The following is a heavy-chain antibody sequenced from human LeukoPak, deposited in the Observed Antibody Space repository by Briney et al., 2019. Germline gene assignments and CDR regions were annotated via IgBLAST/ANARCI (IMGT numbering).Heavy chain of an antibody. V-gene: IGHV4-59*11. CDR3: ASRPAGSTWYGVFDY. CDR2: VFYPGST. CDR1: GGPIDRHY. Sequence: SETLSLTCTVSGGPIDRHYWSWIRQPPGKGLEWIGYVFYPGSTNYNPSLKSRVTMSLDTFRDQFSLRLTSVTAADTAIYYCASRPAGSTWYGVFDYWSQGTLVTVSS. D-gene: IGHD6-13*01. J-gene: IGHJ4*02.